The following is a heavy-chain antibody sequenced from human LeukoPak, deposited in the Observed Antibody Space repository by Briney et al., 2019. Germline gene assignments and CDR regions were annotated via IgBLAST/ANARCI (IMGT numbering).Heavy chain of an antibody. V-gene: IGHV1-2*06. D-gene: IGHD6-6*01. CDR1: GYTFTGYY. Sequence: AASVNVSCKASGYTFTGYYMHWVRQAPGQGLEWMGRINPNSGGTNYAQKFQGRVTMTRDTSISAAYMELSRLRSDDTAVYYCARDADSSSVDYWGQGTLVTVSS. CDR3: ARDADSSSVDY. CDR2: INPNSGGT. J-gene: IGHJ4*02.